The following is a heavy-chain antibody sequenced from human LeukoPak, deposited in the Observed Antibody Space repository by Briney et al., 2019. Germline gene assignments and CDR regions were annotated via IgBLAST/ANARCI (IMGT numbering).Heavy chain of an antibody. Sequence: GGSLRLSCTASGFTFGDYAMSWVRQAPGKGLEWVAVISYDGSNKYYADSVKGRFTISRDNSKNTLYLQMNSLRAEDTAVYYCARPMTADSTDYYYGLDVWGQGTTVTVSS. J-gene: IGHJ6*02. CDR1: GFTFGDYA. V-gene: IGHV3-30*04. CDR2: ISYDGSNK. D-gene: IGHD2/OR15-2a*01. CDR3: ARPMTADSTDYYYGLDV.